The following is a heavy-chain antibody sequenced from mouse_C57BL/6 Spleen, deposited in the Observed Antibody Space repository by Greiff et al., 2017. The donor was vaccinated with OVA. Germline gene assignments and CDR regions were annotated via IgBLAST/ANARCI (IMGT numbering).Heavy chain of an antibody. D-gene: IGHD2-3*01. CDR2: IDPSDSYT. J-gene: IGHJ4*01. CDR3: ARWLLCMDY. CDR1: GYTFTSYW. V-gene: IGHV1-69*01. Sequence: QVQLQQPGAELVMPGASVKLSCKASGYTFTSYWMHWVKQRPGQGLEWIGEIDPSDSYTNYNQKFKGKSTLTVDKSSSTAYMQLSSLTSEDSAVYYCARWLLCMDYWGQGTSVTVSS.